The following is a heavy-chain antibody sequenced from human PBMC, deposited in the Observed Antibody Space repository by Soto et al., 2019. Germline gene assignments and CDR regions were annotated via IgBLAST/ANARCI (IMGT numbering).Heavy chain of an antibody. CDR2: IYYSGST. V-gene: IGHV4-39*01. CDR1: GGSISSSSYY. CDR3: ARPRYSSSSNYHYYYLDV. J-gene: IGHJ6*03. D-gene: IGHD6-6*01. Sequence: SETLSLTCTVSGGSISSSSYYWGWIRQPPGKGLEWIGSIYYSGSTYYNPSLKSRVTISVDTSKNQFSLKLSSVTAADTAVYYCARPRYSSSSNYHYYYLDVWGKGTTVTVSS.